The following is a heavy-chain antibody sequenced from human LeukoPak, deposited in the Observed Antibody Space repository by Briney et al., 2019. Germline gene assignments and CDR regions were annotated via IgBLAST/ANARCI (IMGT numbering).Heavy chain of an antibody. J-gene: IGHJ3*02. CDR1: GYTFTSYY. Sequence: GASVKVSCKASGYTFTSYYTHWVRQAPGQGLEWMGIINPSGGSTSYAQKFQGRVTMTRDMSTSTVYMELSSLRSEDTAVYYCARDGGIVVVPAAFGAFDIWGQGTMVTVSS. V-gene: IGHV1-46*01. D-gene: IGHD2-2*01. CDR2: INPSGGST. CDR3: ARDGGIVVVPAAFGAFDI.